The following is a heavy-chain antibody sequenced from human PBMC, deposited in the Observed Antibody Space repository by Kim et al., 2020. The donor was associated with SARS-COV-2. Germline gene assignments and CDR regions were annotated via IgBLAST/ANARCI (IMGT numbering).Heavy chain of an antibody. V-gene: IGHV3-9*01. J-gene: IGHJ4*02. D-gene: IGHD3-10*01. CDR3: AKDKGFRFTFRESGLDY. Sequence: GGSLRLSCAASGFTFDDYAMHWVRQAPGKGLEWVSGISWNSGSIGYADSVKGRFTISRDNAKNSLYLQMNSLRAEDTALYYCAKDKGFRFTFRESGLDYWGQGTLVTVSS. CDR2: ISWNSGSI. CDR1: GFTFDDYA.